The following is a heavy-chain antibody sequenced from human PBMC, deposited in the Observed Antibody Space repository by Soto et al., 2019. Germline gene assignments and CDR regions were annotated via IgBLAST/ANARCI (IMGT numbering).Heavy chain of an antibody. CDR2: IYYSGST. D-gene: IGHD2-15*01. CDR3: ARHTPAISISDH. CDR1: GGSISSSSYY. V-gene: IGHV4-39*01. J-gene: IGHJ4*02. Sequence: SETLSLTCTVSGGSISSSSYYWGWIRQPPGKGLEWIGSIYYSGSTYYNPSLKSRVTISVDTSKNQFSLKLSSVTAADTTVYYCARHTPAISISDHWGQGTLVTVSS.